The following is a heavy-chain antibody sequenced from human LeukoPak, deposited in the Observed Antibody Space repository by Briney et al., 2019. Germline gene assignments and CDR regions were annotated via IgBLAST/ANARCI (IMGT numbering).Heavy chain of an antibody. Sequence: GESLKISCKGSGYSFNTYWIGWVRQMPGKGLEWMGIIYPGDSDTKYSPSFQGQVTISADKSISTAYLQWSSLKASDTAMYYLGNPQDLVPTGKNVFVIWGKGKMVTFFS. J-gene: IGHJ3*02. CDR1: GYSFNTYW. CDR3: GNPQDLVPTGKNVFVI. CDR2: IYPGDSDT. V-gene: IGHV5-51*01. D-gene: IGHD3-10*01.